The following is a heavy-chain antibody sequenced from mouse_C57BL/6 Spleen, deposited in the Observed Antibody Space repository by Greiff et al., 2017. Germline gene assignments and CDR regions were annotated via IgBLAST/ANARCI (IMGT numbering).Heavy chain of an antibody. CDR3: ARAGYCGSSSWFAY. Sequence: VQLQQSGPELVKPGASAKISCKASGYAFSSSWMNWVKQRPGKGLEWIGRIYPGDGDTNYNGKFKGKATLTADKSSSTAYMQLSSLTSEDAAVYFWARAGYCGSSSWFAYWGQGTLVTVSA. CDR1: GYAFSSSW. V-gene: IGHV1-82*01. D-gene: IGHD1-1*01. J-gene: IGHJ3*01. CDR2: IYPGDGDT.